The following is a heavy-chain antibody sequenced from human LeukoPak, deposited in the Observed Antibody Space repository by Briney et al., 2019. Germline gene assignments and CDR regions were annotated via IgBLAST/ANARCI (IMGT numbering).Heavy chain of an antibody. CDR2: INHSGST. J-gene: IGHJ4*02. D-gene: IGHD6-6*01. CDR1: GGSFSGYY. Sequence: SETLSLTCAVYGGSFSGYYWSWIRQPPGKGLEWIGEINHSGSTNYNPSLKSRVTISVDTSKNQFSLKLSSVTAADTAVYYCARMGQQLGPSYYFDYWAREPWSPSPQ. CDR3: ARMGQQLGPSYYFDY. V-gene: IGHV4-34*01.